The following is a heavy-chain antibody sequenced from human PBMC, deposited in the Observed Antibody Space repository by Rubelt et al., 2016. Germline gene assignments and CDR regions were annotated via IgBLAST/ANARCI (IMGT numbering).Heavy chain of an antibody. CDR3: ASGRGPDYYYYGMDV. CDR1: GFTVISNY. D-gene: IGHD1-1*01. V-gene: IGHV3-53*01. J-gene: IGHJ6*02. Sequence: EVQLVESGGGLIQPEGSLRLSCAASGFTVISNYMSWVRQAPGKGLEWVSVIYSGGSTYYADSVKGRFTISRDNSKNTLYLQMNSLGAEDTAVDYCASGRGPDYYYYGMDVWGQGTTVTVSS. CDR2: IYSGGST.